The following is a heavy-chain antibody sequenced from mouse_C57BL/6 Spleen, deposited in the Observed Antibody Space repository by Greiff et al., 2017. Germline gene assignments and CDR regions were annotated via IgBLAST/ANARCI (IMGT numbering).Heavy chain of an antibody. CDR2: INPSSGYT. Sequence: QVPLQQSGAELASPGASVKMSCKASGYTFTSYTMHWVKQRPGQGLEWIGYINPSSGYTKYNQKFKDKATLTADKSSSTAYMQLSSLTSEDSAVYYCARNKDDFDYWGQGTTLTVSS. CDR1: GYTFTSYT. CDR3: ARNKDDFDY. J-gene: IGHJ2*01. V-gene: IGHV1-4*01.